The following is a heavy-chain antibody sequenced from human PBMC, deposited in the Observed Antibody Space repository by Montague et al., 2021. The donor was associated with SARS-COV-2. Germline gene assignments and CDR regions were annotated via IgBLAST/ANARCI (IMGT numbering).Heavy chain of an antibody. V-gene: IGHV4-39*07. Sequence: SETLSLTCTVSGGSIIYYYWSWIRQPPGKGLEWIGSIYYSGSTYYNPSCKSRVTISVDTSKNQFSLKLSSVTAADTAAYYCARDGSLRFEILIGPRHYYYGMDVWGQGTTVTVSS. J-gene: IGHJ6*02. CDR2: IYYSGST. CDR3: ARDGSLRFEILIGPRHYYYGMDV. D-gene: IGHD3-9*01. CDR1: GGSIIYYY.